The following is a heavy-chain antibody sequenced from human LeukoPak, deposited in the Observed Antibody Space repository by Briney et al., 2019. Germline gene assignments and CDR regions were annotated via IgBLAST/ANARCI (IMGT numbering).Heavy chain of an antibody. Sequence: PGRSLRLSCAASGFTFSSYAMSWVRQAPGKGLEWVSGITENGDNTYYADSVKGRFTISRDNSKNTLFLQMNSLRAEDTAVYYCAKRDSSGSYEGDYWGQGTLVTVSS. CDR2: ITENGDNT. CDR1: GFTFSSYA. V-gene: IGHV3-23*01. J-gene: IGHJ4*02. D-gene: IGHD1-26*01. CDR3: AKRDSSGSYEGDY.